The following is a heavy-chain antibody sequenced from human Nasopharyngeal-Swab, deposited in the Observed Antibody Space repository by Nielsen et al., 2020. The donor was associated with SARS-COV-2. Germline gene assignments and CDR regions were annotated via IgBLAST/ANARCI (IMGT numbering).Heavy chain of an antibody. CDR1: GGSVTSYY. CDR2: IYYSGST. J-gene: IGHJ4*02. D-gene: IGHD4-17*01. Sequence: SETLSLTCTVSGGSVTSYYWSWIRQPPGKGLEWIGYIYYSGSTKYNPSLKSRVIISVDTSKNQFALKLSSVTAADTAVYYCARGRLPGGDYENYWGQGTLVTVSS. CDR3: ARGRLPGGDYENY. V-gene: IGHV4-59*02.